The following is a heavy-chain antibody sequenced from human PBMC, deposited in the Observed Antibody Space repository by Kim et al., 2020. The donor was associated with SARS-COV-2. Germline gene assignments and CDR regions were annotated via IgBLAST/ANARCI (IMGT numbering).Heavy chain of an antibody. CDR2: IKSKTDGGTT. D-gene: IGHD3-9*01. CDR3: TTDEKIRNFDWLLFPLA. V-gene: IGHV3-15*01. CDR1: GFTFSNAW. J-gene: IGHJ6*02. Sequence: GGSLRLSCAASGFTFSNAWMSWVRQAPGKGLEWVGRIKSKTDGGTTDYAAPVKGRFTISRDDSKNTLYLQMNSLKTEDTAVYYCTTDEKIRNFDWLLFPLAWGQGTTVTVSS.